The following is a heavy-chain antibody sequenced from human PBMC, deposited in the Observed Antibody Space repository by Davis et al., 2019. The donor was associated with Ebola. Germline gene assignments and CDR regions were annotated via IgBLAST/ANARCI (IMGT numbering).Heavy chain of an antibody. V-gene: IGHV1-18*04. CDR3: AREDNSGYVDY. D-gene: IGHD3-22*01. Sequence: ASVKVSCKASGYSFTSFGISWVRQAPGQGLEWVGWIRTYNGNTNSAQKVQGRVSMTTDTSTSTAYMELRSLRSDDTAVYYCAREDNSGYVDYWGQGTLVTVSS. CDR2: IRTYNGNT. J-gene: IGHJ4*02. CDR1: GYSFTSFG.